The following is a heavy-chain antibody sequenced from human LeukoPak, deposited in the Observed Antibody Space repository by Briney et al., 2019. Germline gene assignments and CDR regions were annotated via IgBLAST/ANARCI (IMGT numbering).Heavy chain of an antibody. D-gene: IGHD3-9*01. CDR2: IYGGHGS. Sequence: GGSLRLSCAASDFTVSSFYMSWVRRAPGKGLEWVSAIYGGHGSFYADSVKGRFTISRDNSLNTLYLQMNSLRAEDTAVYYCASGDYDILRDWGQGTLVAVSS. J-gene: IGHJ4*02. CDR1: DFTVSSFY. CDR3: ASGDYDILRD. V-gene: IGHV3-53*01.